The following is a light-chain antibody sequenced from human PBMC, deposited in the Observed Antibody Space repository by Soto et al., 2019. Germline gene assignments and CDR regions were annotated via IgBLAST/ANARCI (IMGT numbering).Light chain of an antibody. V-gene: IGKV3-20*01. CDR1: QSVSSSY. CDR3: QQYGSSSWT. Sequence: EILLTQSPGTLSFSPGERATLSCRASQSVSSSYFAWYQQRFGQAPRLLIYGASSRATGIPDRFSGSGSGTDFTLTISRLEPEDFAVYYCQQYGSSSWTFGQGTKVEIK. J-gene: IGKJ1*01. CDR2: GAS.